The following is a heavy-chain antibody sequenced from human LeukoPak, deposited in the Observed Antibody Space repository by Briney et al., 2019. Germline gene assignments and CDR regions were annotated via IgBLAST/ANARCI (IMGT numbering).Heavy chain of an antibody. CDR2: IYTSGST. J-gene: IGHJ4*02. V-gene: IGHV4-4*07. CDR3: ARFYGDYPLFDY. D-gene: IGHD4-17*01. CDR1: GVSISSYY. Sequence: KPSETLSFTCTGSGVSISSYYWSWIRQPAGKGLEWIGRIYTSGSTNYNPSLKSRVTMSVDTSKNQFSLKLSSVTAADTAVYYCARFYGDYPLFDYWGQGTLVTVSS.